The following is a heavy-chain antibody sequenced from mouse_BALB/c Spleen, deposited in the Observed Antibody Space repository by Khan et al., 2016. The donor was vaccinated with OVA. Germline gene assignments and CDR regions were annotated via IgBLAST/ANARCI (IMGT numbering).Heavy chain of an antibody. CDR1: GYTFTTYW. V-gene: IGHV1-7*01. Sequence: QVQLQQSGAELAKPGASVKMSCKASGYTFTTYWMHWVKQRPGQGLEWIGYINPTSGYTDYNEKFKDRATLSADKSSSTAYMQLSSLTSEDSAVYYCTRDRIDYWGQGTTLIVSS. CDR2: INPTSGYT. CDR3: TRDRIDY. J-gene: IGHJ2*01.